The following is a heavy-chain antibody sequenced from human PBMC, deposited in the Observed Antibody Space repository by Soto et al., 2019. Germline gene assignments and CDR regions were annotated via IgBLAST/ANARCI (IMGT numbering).Heavy chain of an antibody. V-gene: IGHV4-59*01. D-gene: IGHD2-15*01. CDR1: GGSISSYY. CDR3: ARDCCSGGSCSLDY. J-gene: IGHJ4*02. CDR2: IYYSGST. Sequence: SETLSLTCTVSGGSISSYYWSWIRQPPGKGLEWIGYIYYSGSTNYNPSLKSRVTISVDTSKNQFSLKLSSVTAADTAVYYCARDCCSGGSCSLDYWGQGTLVTVSS.